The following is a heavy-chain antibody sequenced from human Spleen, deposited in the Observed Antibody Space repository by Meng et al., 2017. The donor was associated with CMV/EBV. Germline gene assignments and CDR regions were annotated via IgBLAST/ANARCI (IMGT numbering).Heavy chain of an antibody. Sequence: KVSGKASEGTLSSYAISWVRQAPGQGLEWMGGIIPIFGTTYYAQDLKGRVTITTDESTSTVSVDLSRLRSEDTAVYYCAREDGMGYDPCGQGTLVTVSS. D-gene: IGHD5-24*01. J-gene: IGHJ5*02. CDR3: AREDGMGYDP. CDR2: IIPIFGTT. V-gene: IGHV1-69*05. CDR1: EGTLSSYA.